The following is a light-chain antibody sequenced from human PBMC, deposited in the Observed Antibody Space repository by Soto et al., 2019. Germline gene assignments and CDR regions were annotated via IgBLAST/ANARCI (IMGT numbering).Light chain of an antibody. CDR3: QSYDSSLSAYV. V-gene: IGLV1-40*01. CDR2: ANN. CDR1: TSNIGAGYN. Sequence: QSVLTQPPSVSGAPGQRVSISCTGSTSNIGAGYNVHWYQQFPGTAPKLLIYANNNRPSGVPDRFSGSKSGTSASLATTGLQAEDEADYHCQSYDSSLSAYVFGSGTKVTVL. J-gene: IGLJ1*01.